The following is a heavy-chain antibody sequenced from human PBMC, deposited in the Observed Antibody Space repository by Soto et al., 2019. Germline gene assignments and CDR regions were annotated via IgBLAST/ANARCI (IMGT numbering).Heavy chain of an antibody. CDR3: ARSGRDDTTWSDDAFDI. CDR1: GFTFSDHY. D-gene: IGHD3-10*01. J-gene: IGHJ3*02. V-gene: IGHV3-72*01. CDR2: IRNKAKSYTT. Sequence: EVQLVESGGDLVQPGGSLRLSCAASGFTFSDHYMDWVRQAPGKGLEWVGRIRNKAKSYTTEYAASVKGRFTISGDDSKNSLHLQMNSLKTEDTAMYFCARSGRDDTTWSDDAFDIWGQGTVVTVPS.